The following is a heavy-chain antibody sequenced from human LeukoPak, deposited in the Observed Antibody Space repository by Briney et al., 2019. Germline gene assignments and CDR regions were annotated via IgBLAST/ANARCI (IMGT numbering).Heavy chain of an antibody. CDR1: GGSFSGYY. CDR3: ARVFQSSRIAVAGMYPYYYMDV. Sequence: SETLSLTCAVYGGSFSGYYWSWIRQPPGKGLEWIGEINHSGSTNYNPSLKSRVTISVDTSKNQFSLKLSPVTAADTAVYYCARVFQSSRIAVAGMYPYYYMDVWGKGTTVTVSS. D-gene: IGHD6-19*01. J-gene: IGHJ6*03. V-gene: IGHV4-34*01. CDR2: INHSGST.